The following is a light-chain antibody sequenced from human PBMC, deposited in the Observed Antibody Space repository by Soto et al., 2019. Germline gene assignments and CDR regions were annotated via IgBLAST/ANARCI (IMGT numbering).Light chain of an antibody. CDR1: SSNIGAGYD. J-gene: IGLJ2*01. V-gene: IGLV1-40*01. Sequence: QSVLTQPPTVSGAPGQRVTISCTGSSSNIGAGYDVHWYQQLPGTAPKLLMYGNSNRPSGVPDRFSGSRSGTSASLAITGLQAEDEADYYCQSYDISLSGVVFGGGTQLTVL. CDR2: GNS. CDR3: QSYDISLSGVV.